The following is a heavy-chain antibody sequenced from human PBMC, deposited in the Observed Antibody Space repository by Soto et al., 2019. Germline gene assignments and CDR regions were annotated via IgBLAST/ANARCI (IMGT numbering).Heavy chain of an antibody. Sequence: PGGSLRLSCAASGFTFSSYSMNWVRQAPGKGLEWVSSISSSSTAIFYGDSVKGRFIISRDNAENSLNLKMNSLRAEDTAVYYCVRHTCPIDCYSLGYWGLGTLVTVSS. D-gene: IGHD2-21*02. CDR3: VRHTCPIDCYSLGY. V-gene: IGHV3-21*01. CDR2: ISSSSTAI. CDR1: GFTFSSYS. J-gene: IGHJ4*02.